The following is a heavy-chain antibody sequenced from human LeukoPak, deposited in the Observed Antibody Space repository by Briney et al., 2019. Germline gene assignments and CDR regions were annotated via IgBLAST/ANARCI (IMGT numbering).Heavy chain of an antibody. CDR1: GFTFSSYS. D-gene: IGHD2-21*02. CDR2: IDSDTYGNNI. J-gene: IGHJ4*01. Sequence: GGSLRLSCAASGFTFSSYSMNWVRQAPGKGLEWMSYIDSDTYGNNIDYPHTVKGPFTTSRAKAKHSLYLQMVSPRDEDTGVYYCANGRDYAFDIWGQGTLVTVSS. V-gene: IGHV3-48*02. CDR3: ANGRDYAFDI.